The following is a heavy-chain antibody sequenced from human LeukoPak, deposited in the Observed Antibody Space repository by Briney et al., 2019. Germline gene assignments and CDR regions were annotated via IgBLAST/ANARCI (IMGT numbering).Heavy chain of an antibody. CDR2: ISGSGVMT. D-gene: IGHD1-26*01. V-gene: IGHV3-23*01. Sequence: GGSLRLSCAASGFTFSDYAMTWVRQAPGKGLEWVATISGSGVMTYYADSVKGRFTVSGDNSKNTLYLQMSSLTAADTAVYYCAKDRSIGTYYTFDHWGQGTLVTVSS. CDR1: GFTFSDYA. J-gene: IGHJ4*02. CDR3: AKDRSIGTYYTFDH.